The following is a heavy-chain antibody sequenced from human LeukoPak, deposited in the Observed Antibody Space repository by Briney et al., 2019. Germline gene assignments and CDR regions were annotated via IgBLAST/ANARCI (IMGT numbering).Heavy chain of an antibody. V-gene: IGHV4-39*07. Sequence: SETLSLTCTVSGGSISSSSYYWGWIRQPPGKGLEWIGSIYYSGSTYYNPSLKSRVTISVDTSKNQFSLKLSSVTAADTAVYYCARGRTLITMVRGGNFDYWGQGALVTVPS. CDR2: IYYSGST. CDR1: GGSISSSSYY. D-gene: IGHD3-10*01. J-gene: IGHJ4*02. CDR3: ARGRTLITMVRGGNFDY.